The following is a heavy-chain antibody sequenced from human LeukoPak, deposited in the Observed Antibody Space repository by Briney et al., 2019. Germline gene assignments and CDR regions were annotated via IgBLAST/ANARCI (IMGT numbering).Heavy chain of an antibody. CDR2: INHSGST. J-gene: IGHJ5*02. D-gene: IGHD2-2*01. CDR3: ARGDIVVVPAAMGAFCWFDP. CDR1: GGSFRGYY. V-gene: IGHV4-34*01. Sequence: SETLSLTCAVYGGSFRGYYWSWIRQPPGKGREWMGEINHSGSTNYNPSLKSRVTISVDTSKNQCSLKLSSVTAADTAVYYCARGDIVVVPAAMGAFCWFDPWGQGTLVTVSS.